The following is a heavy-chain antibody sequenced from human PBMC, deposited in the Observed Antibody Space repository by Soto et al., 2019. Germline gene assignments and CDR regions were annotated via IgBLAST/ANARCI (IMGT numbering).Heavy chain of an antibody. CDR1: GGSISSYY. J-gene: IGHJ4*02. CDR3: ARRYGVYFDY. Sequence: SETLSLTCTVSGGSISSYYWSWIRQPPGKGLEWIGYIYYSGSTNYNPSLKSRVTIPVDTSKNQFSLKLSSVTAADTAVYYCARRYGVYFDYWGQGTLVTVSS. CDR2: IYYSGST. V-gene: IGHV4-59*08. D-gene: IGHD4-17*01.